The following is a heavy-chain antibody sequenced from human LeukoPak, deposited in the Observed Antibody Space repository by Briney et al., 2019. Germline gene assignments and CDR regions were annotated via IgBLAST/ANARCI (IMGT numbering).Heavy chain of an antibody. CDR3: AREPDSSGYYDAFDI. D-gene: IGHD3-22*01. Sequence: GGSLRLSCAASGFTFSSYGMHWVRQAPGKGLEWVAFIRYDGSNKYYADSVKGRFTISRDNSKNTLYLQMNSLRAEDTAVYYCAREPDSSGYYDAFDIWGQGTMVTVSS. CDR1: GFTFSSYG. J-gene: IGHJ3*02. V-gene: IGHV3-30*02. CDR2: IRYDGSNK.